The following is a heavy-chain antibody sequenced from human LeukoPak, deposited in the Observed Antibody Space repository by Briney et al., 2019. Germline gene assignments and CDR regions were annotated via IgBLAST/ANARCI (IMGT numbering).Heavy chain of an antibody. CDR2: IIPIFGTA. D-gene: IGHD2-8*01. J-gene: IGHJ5*02. CDR3: ARDAGYCTNGVCASGNWFDP. Sequence: SVKLSCKASGGTFSSYAISWVRQAPGQGLEWMGGIIPIFGTANYAQKFQGRVTFTADEATSTAYMELSRLRSEDTAVYYCARDAGYCTNGVCASGNWFDPWGQGTLVTVSS. CDR1: GGTFSSYA. V-gene: IGHV1-69*13.